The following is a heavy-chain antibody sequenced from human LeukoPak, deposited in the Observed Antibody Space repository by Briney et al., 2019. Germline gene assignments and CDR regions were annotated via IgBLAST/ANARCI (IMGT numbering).Heavy chain of an antibody. CDR1: GFTFSSYS. CDR2: ISSSSSYI. V-gene: IGHV3-21*01. D-gene: IGHD3-22*01. CDR3: AKDIYYDSSGYPNYFDY. Sequence: GGSLRLSCAASGFTFSSYSMNWVRQAPGKGLEWVSSISSSSSYIYYADSVKGRFTISRDNSKNTLYLQMNSLRAEDTAVYYCAKDIYYDSSGYPNYFDYWGQGTLVTVSS. J-gene: IGHJ4*02.